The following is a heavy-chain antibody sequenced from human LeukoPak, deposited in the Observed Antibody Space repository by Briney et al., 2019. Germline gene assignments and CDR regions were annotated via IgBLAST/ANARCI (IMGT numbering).Heavy chain of an antibody. CDR2: IIPIFGTA. Sequence: ASVKVSCKASGGTFSSYAISWVRQAPGQGLEWMGGIIPIFGTANYAQKFQGRVTITTDESTSTAYMELSSLRSEDTAVYYCANLHYYDRSGYYIFDYWGQGTLVTVSS. CDR3: ANLHYYDRSGYYIFDY. CDR1: GGTFSSYA. D-gene: IGHD3-22*01. V-gene: IGHV1-69*05. J-gene: IGHJ4*02.